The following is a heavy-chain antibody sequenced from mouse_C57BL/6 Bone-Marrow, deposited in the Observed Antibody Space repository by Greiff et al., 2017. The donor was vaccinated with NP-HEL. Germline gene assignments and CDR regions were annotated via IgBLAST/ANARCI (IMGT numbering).Heavy chain of an antibody. CDR2: IYPGGGYT. Sequence: VQRVESGAELVRPGTSVKMSCKASGYTFTNYWIGWAKQRPGHGLEWIGDIYPGGGYTNYNEKFKGKATLTADKSSSTAYMQFSSLTSEDSAIYYCAVAYYYGSRGAMDYWGQGTSVTVSS. CDR3: AVAYYYGSRGAMDY. CDR1: GYTFTNYW. D-gene: IGHD1-1*01. J-gene: IGHJ4*01. V-gene: IGHV1-63*01.